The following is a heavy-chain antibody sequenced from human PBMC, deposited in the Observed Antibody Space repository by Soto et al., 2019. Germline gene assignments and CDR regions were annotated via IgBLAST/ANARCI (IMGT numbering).Heavy chain of an antibody. Sequence: QVQLQQWGAGLLKPSETLSLTCAVYGGSFSGYYWTWIRQPPGTGLEWIGEINHSGSTNYNPSLNSRVTILVDASNNQFSLKLTSVTAADTVVYYCARDKITGLFDYWGQGTLVTVSS. CDR3: ARDKITGLFDY. J-gene: IGHJ4*02. D-gene: IGHD2-8*02. CDR1: GGSFSGYY. CDR2: INHSGST. V-gene: IGHV4-34*01.